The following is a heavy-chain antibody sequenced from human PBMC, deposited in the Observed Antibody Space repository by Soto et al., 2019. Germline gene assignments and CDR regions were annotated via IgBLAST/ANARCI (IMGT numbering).Heavy chain of an antibody. Sequence: QVQLQESGPGLVEPTETLSLTCAVSGGSISETYWWSWVRQPPGKGLEWIGEISHRGTPHYNHTLWSRVTMSTDTSRNQISLTLMSVTAADSASYYCARHIAVAGTRGFDYWGQGTLVTVSS. D-gene: IGHD6-19*01. CDR1: GGSISETYW. V-gene: IGHV4-4*02. CDR2: ISHRGTP. CDR3: ARHIAVAGTRGFDY. J-gene: IGHJ4*02.